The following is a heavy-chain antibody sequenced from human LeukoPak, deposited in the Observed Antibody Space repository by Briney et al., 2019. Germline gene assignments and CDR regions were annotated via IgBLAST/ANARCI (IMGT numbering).Heavy chain of an antibody. V-gene: IGHV1-8*01. CDR3: ARAPMGRGALY. J-gene: IGHJ4*02. Sequence: ASVKVSCKASGYTFINFDINWVRQAPGQGLEWMGWMNPVSGNAGSAQKFQGRVTLTRDTSMSTAYMEVTSLRSDDTAFYYCARAPMGRGALYWGQGTLVTVNS. D-gene: IGHD3-10*01. CDR1: GYTFINFD. CDR2: MNPVSGNA.